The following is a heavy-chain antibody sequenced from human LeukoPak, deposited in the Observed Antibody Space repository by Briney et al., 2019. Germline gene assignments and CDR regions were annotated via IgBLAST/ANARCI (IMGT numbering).Heavy chain of an antibody. J-gene: IGHJ4*02. D-gene: IGHD3-10*01. CDR1: RFTFSSYA. Sequence: PGGSLRLSCTASRFTFSSYAMTWVRQAPGKGLEWVSTISGSDSSTYYADSVKGRFTVSRDNSKNTLCLQMNSLRAEDTAVYYCAKERVVRGVMGANDYWGQGALVTVSS. CDR3: AKERVVRGVMGANDY. V-gene: IGHV3-23*01. CDR2: ISGSDSST.